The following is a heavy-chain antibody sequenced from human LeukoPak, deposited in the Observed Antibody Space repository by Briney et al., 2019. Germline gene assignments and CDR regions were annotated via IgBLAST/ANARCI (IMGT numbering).Heavy chain of an antibody. D-gene: IGHD3-9*01. CDR2: INPSGGST. CDR1: GYTFTSYY. Sequence: ASVKVSCKASGYTFTSYYMHWVRQAPGQGLEWMGIINPSGGSTSYAQKFQGRVTMTRDTSTSTVYMELSSLRSEGTAVYYCARDQDQNILTGYYNVIGYWGQGTLVTVSS. J-gene: IGHJ4*02. CDR3: ARDQDQNILTGYYNVIGY. V-gene: IGHV1-46*01.